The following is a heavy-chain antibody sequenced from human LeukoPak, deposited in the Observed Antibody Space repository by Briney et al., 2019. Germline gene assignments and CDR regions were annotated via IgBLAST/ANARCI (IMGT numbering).Heavy chain of an antibody. CDR2: ISAYNGNT. CDR3: ARDLGGMEDGSGSYYP. V-gene: IGHV1-18*01. D-gene: IGHD3-10*01. Sequence: GASVKVSCKASGYTFTSYGISWVRQAPGQGLEWMGWISAYNGNTNYAPKLQGRVTMTTDTSTSTAYMELRSLRSDDTAVYYCARDLGGMEDGSGSYYPWGQGTLVTVSS. CDR1: GYTFTSYG. J-gene: IGHJ4*02.